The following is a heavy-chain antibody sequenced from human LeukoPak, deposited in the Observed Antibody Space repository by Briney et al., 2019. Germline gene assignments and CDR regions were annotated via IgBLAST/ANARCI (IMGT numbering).Heavy chain of an antibody. CDR1: GYTFTSYG. J-gene: IGHJ4*02. CDR3: ARVVYYDSSGYFPFGY. CDR2: ISAYNGNT. Sequence: ASVKVSCKSSGYTFTSYGISWVRQAPGQGLEWMGWISAYNGNTNYAQKLQGRVTMTTDKSTSTAYMELSSLRSEDTAVYYCARVVYYDSSGYFPFGYWGQGTLVTVSS. V-gene: IGHV1-18*01. D-gene: IGHD3-22*01.